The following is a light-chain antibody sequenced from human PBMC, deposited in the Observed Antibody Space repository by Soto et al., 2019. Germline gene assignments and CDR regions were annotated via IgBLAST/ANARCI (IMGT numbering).Light chain of an antibody. CDR1: QSVTSSY. CDR2: GAF. J-gene: IGKJ1*01. CDR3: QQYGSSPRT. V-gene: IGKV3-20*01. Sequence: EIVLTQSPGTLSLSPVERATLSCMASQSVTSSYLAWYQQKPGQAPWLLIYGAFNRAGGVPDRFSGSVSGTDFTLTISRLEPEDFAVYYCQQYGSSPRTFGQGTKVDIK.